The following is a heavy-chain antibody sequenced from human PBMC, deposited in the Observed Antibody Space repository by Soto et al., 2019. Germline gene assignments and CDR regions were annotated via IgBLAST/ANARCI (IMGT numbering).Heavy chain of an antibody. CDR2: INPNGGAT. CDR3: ARESGGATATLDYYYFYMDV. Sequence: VQLAQSGAEVKKPGASVKVSCKTSGDSFNDYYIHWVRQAPGQGREWMGWINPNGGATKYAQKLQGRVTVTRDTSIRTVYMEMSSLRSDDTAVYYCARESGGATATLDYYYFYMDVWGKGTTVTVSS. CDR1: GDSFNDYY. J-gene: IGHJ6*03. D-gene: IGHD5-12*01. V-gene: IGHV1-2*02.